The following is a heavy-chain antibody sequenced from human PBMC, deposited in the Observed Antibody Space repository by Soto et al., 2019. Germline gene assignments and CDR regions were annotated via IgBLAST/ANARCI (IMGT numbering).Heavy chain of an antibody. CDR2: ISSSSSYI. J-gene: IGHJ5*02. Sequence: PGGALRLSCASSEFTFSIYSMDWVRQAPGKGLEWVSSISSSSSYIYYADSVKGRFTISRDNAKNSLYLQMNSLRAEDTAVYYCARADYDILTGSYPGDWFDPWGQGTLFTVSS. CDR1: EFTFSIYS. D-gene: IGHD3-9*01. CDR3: ARADYDILTGSYPGDWFDP. V-gene: IGHV3-21*01.